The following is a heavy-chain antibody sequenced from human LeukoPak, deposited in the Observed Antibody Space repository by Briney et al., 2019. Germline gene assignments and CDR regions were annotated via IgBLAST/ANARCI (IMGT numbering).Heavy chain of an antibody. CDR1: GFTFSSYA. CDR3: AKDSRRGYSYGPAGY. CDR2: ISGSGGST. Sequence: GGSLRLSCAASGFTFSSYAMSWVRQAPGKGLEWVSGISGSGGSTYYADSVKGRVTISRDNSKNTLYLQMNSLRAEDTAVYYCAKDSRRGYSYGPAGYWGQGTLVTVAS. J-gene: IGHJ4*02. V-gene: IGHV3-23*01. D-gene: IGHD5-18*01.